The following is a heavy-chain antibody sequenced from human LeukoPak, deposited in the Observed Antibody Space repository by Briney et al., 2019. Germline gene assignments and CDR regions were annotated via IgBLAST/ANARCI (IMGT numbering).Heavy chain of an antibody. Sequence: PGGSLRLSCAASGFTFSSYALSWVRQAPGKGLEWVSTINGNGGTTYYADSVKGRFTISRDNSKHTLYLQMNSLRAEDTAVYYCAKTHAMSDAFDIWSQGTMVTVSS. V-gene: IGHV3-23*01. J-gene: IGHJ3*02. CDR1: GFTFSSYA. CDR3: AKTHAMSDAFDI. CDR2: INGNGGTT. D-gene: IGHD2-2*01.